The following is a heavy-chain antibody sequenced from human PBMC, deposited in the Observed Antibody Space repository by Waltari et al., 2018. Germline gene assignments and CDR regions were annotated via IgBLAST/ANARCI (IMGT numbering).Heavy chain of an antibody. D-gene: IGHD3-9*01. CDR3: ARGAPLDILRYFDWLLSHYDY. CDR1: GGSFSGYY. V-gene: IGHV4-34*01. CDR2: INHSGST. Sequence: QVQLQQWGAGLLKPSETLSLTCAVYGGSFSGYYWSWIRQPPGKGLEWIGEINHSGSTNYNPALKSRGTRSVDTSKNQVSLKLSCVTAADTAGYYCARGAPLDILRYFDWLLSHYDYWGQGTLVTVSS. J-gene: IGHJ4*02.